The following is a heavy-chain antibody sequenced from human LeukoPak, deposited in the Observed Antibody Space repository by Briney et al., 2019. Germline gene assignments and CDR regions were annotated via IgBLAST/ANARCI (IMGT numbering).Heavy chain of an antibody. Sequence: SVKVSCKASGGTFSSYAISWVRQAPGQGLEWMGGIIPIFGTANYAQKFQGRATITADKSTSTAYMELSSLRSEDTAVYYCARTVANSGYDLASLGYWGQGTLVTVSS. V-gene: IGHV1-69*06. CDR2: IIPIFGTA. CDR3: ARTVANSGYDLASLGY. CDR1: GGTFSSYA. J-gene: IGHJ4*02. D-gene: IGHD5-12*01.